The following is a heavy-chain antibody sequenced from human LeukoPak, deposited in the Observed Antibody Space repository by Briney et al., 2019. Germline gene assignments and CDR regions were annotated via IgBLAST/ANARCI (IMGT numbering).Heavy chain of an antibody. CDR2: IYYSGST. CDR1: GGSISSYY. Sequence: PSETLSLTCTVSGGSISSYYWSWIRQPPGKGLEWIGYIYYSGSTNYNPSLKSRVTMSVDTSKNQFSLKLSSVTAADTAVYYCARGGASGSYGYYYYYMDVWGKGTTVTVSS. CDR3: ARGGASGSYGYYYYYMDV. V-gene: IGHV4-59*12. D-gene: IGHD1-26*01. J-gene: IGHJ6*03.